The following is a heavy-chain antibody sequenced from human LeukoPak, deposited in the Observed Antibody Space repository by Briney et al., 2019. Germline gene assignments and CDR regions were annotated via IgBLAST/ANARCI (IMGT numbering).Heavy chain of an antibody. V-gene: IGHV3-7*03. J-gene: IGHJ4*02. Sequence: GGSLRLSCAASGFTFSSYWMSWVRQAPGKGLEWVANIKQDGSEKYYVDSVKGRFTISRDNAKNSLYLQMNSLRAEDTAVYYCARAGYSGYDFYFDLWGQGTLVTVSS. CDR2: IKQDGSEK. D-gene: IGHD5-12*01. CDR3: ARAGYSGYDFYFDL. CDR1: GFTFSSYW.